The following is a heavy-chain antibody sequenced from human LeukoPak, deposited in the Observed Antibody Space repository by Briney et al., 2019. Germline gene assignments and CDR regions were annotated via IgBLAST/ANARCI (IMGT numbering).Heavy chain of an antibody. CDR2: IYPGDSDT. J-gene: IGHJ4*02. Sequence: GESLKISCKGSGYSFTSYWIAWVRQMPRKGLEWMGIIYPGDSDTRYSPSFQGQVTTSADKSISTAYLQWSSLKASDTALYYCARGKQQLVELDYWGQGTLVTVSS. CDR3: ARGKQQLVELDY. D-gene: IGHD6-13*01. CDR1: GYSFTSYW. V-gene: IGHV5-51*01.